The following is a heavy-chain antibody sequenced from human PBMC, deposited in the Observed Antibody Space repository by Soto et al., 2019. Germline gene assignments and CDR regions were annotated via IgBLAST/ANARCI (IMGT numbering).Heavy chain of an antibody. V-gene: IGHV3-23*01. CDR3: AKEAVRRRSGFNFYYMDV. Sequence: EVQLLESGGGLVQPWGSLRLSCAASGFSFISYGMSWFRQAPGKGLEWVSGISGSGDSTRYADSVKGRLTSSRDNSKNTLDLQLTSLRGEDTAVYYCAKEAVRRRSGFNFYYMDVWGKGTKVTVSS. D-gene: IGHD6-25*01. CDR1: GFSFISYG. J-gene: IGHJ6*03. CDR2: ISGSGDST.